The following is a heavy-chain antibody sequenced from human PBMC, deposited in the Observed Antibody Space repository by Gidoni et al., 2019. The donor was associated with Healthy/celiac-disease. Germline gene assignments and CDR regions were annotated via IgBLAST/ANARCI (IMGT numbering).Heavy chain of an antibody. D-gene: IGHD6-13*01. CDR2: IYYSGST. V-gene: IGHV4-59*01. Sequence: QVQLQESGPGLVKPSETLSLTCTVSGGSISSYYWSWIRQPPGKGLEWLGYIYYSGSTNYNPSLKSRVTISVDTSKNQFSLKLSAVTAADTAEYYCARDVAAAGAFDYWGQGTLVTVSS. J-gene: IGHJ4*02. CDR1: GGSISSYY. CDR3: ARDVAAAGAFDY.